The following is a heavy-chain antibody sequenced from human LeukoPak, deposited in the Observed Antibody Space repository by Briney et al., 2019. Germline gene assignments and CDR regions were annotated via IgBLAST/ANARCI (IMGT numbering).Heavy chain of an antibody. V-gene: IGHV3-30*04. Sequence: GGSLRLSCTASGFTFGDYAMTWVRQAPGKGLEWVAVISYDGSNKYYADSVKGRFTISRDNSKNTLFLQMNSLRDEDTAVYYCARVSMVRGIVGWFDPWGQGTLVTVSS. J-gene: IGHJ5*02. CDR1: GFTFGDYA. CDR3: ARVSMVRGIVGWFDP. D-gene: IGHD3-10*01. CDR2: ISYDGSNK.